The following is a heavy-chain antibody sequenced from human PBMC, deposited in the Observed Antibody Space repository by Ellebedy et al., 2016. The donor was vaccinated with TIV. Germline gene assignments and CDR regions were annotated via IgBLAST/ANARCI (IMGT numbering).Heavy chain of an antibody. D-gene: IGHD3-22*01. CDR1: GGSLKSYA. V-gene: IGHV1-69*04. Sequence: AASVKVSCKASGGSLKSYAISWVRQAPGQGLEWMGRIIPMVGIANYAQKFQGSVTINADKSTSTVYMELSSLRSEDTAVYYCARNYEKQAKDLYYGMDVWGQGTTVTVSS. CDR3: ARNYEKQAKDLYYGMDV. CDR2: IIPMVGIA. J-gene: IGHJ6*02.